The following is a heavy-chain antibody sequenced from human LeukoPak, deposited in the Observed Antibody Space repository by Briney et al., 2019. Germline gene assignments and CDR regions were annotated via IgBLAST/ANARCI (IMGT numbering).Heavy chain of an antibody. CDR3: ARVKETTTTFHYFDYYMDV. J-gene: IGHJ6*03. V-gene: IGHV4-34*01. CDR2: LEHSGNT. CDR1: GGSFSGYS. D-gene: IGHD5-24*01. Sequence: PSETLSLTCAVYGGSFSGYSWSWLRQPPGRGLEWLGELEHSGNTNYNPSLKRRVTISVDTSKNQFSLKLISVTAADTAVYYCARVKETTTTFHYFDYYMDVWGKGTTVTVSS.